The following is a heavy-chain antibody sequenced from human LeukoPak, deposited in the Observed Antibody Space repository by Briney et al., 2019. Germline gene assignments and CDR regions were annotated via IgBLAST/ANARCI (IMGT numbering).Heavy chain of an antibody. D-gene: IGHD2-8*01. CDR2: IWYDGSNK. CDR1: GFTFSSYG. Sequence: GGSLRLSCAASGFTFSSYGMPWVRQAPGKGLEWVAVIWYDGSNKYYADSVKGRFTISRDNSKNTLYLQMNSLRAEDTAVYYCAREKIMVYAIDYWGQGTLVTVSS. V-gene: IGHV3-33*01. J-gene: IGHJ4*02. CDR3: AREKIMVYAIDY.